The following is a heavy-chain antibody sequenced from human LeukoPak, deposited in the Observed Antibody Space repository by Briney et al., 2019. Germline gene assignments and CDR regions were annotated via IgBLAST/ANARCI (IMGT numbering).Heavy chain of an antibody. CDR2: VYYSGST. CDR3: ARRCSSATCYTDAFDI. D-gene: IGHD2-2*02. Sequence: TSETLSLTCTVSGGSTSSYYLSWIRQPPGKGLEWIGYVYYSGSTNYNPSLKSRVTISVDTSKKQFSLKLSSVTAADTAVYYCARRCSSATCYTDAFDIWGQGTMVTVSS. J-gene: IGHJ3*02. V-gene: IGHV4-59*08. CDR1: GGSTSSYY.